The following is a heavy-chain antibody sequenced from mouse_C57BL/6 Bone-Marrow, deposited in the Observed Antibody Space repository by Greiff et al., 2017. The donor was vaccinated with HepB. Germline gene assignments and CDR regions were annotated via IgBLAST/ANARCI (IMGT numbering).Heavy chain of an antibody. Sequence: EVKVEESGPGLVKPSQSLSLTCSVTGYSITSGYYWNWIRQFPGNKLEWMGYISYDGSNNYNPSLKNRISITRDTSKNQFFLKLNSVTTEDTATYYCARDSVVTTDDWGQGTTLTVSS. J-gene: IGHJ2*01. D-gene: IGHD2-2*01. V-gene: IGHV3-6*01. CDR3: ARDSVVTTDD. CDR2: ISYDGSN. CDR1: GYSITSGYY.